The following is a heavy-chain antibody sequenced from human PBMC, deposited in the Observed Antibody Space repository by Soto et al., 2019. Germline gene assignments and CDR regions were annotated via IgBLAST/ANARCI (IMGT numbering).Heavy chain of an antibody. J-gene: IGHJ3*02. D-gene: IGHD4-17*01. Sequence: EVQLVESGGGLVKSGGSLRLSCAASGFTFSTHSINWVRQAPGKGLGWVSSISGSSSYIYYADSVKGRFTISRDNAKNSLYLQMNSLRAEDTAVYYCARTDYGDYVRGAFDIWGQGTMVTVSS. V-gene: IGHV3-21*01. CDR3: ARTDYGDYVRGAFDI. CDR1: GFTFSTHS. CDR2: ISGSSSYI.